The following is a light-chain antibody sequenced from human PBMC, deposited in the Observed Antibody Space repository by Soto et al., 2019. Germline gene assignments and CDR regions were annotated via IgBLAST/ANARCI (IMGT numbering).Light chain of an antibody. Sequence: EIVMTQSPATLAFSPDEIATLSCRASQSVSSYLAWYQQKPGQAPRLLIHGAFTRATGIPARFSGSGSGTDFTLTITSLDPEDFAVYFCHQRYNWPRVTFGQGTRLEIK. CDR3: HQRYNWPRVT. CDR2: GAF. V-gene: IGKV3-11*01. CDR1: QSVSSY. J-gene: IGKJ5*01.